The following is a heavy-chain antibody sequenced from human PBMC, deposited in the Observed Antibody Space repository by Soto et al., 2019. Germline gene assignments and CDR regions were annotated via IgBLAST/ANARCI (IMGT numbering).Heavy chain of an antibody. V-gene: IGHV4-28*01. CDR3: ARREIQGPIDY. CDR2: IYYSGTT. D-gene: IGHD1-26*01. J-gene: IGHJ4*02. CDR1: GYSISSSNW. Sequence: SETLSLTCAVSGYSISSSNWWGWIRQPPGKGLKWIGYIYYSGTTYYNPYLKSQVTMSVDTSKNQFSLKLTFLTAVDTAVYYCARREIQGPIDYWGQGTLVTVS.